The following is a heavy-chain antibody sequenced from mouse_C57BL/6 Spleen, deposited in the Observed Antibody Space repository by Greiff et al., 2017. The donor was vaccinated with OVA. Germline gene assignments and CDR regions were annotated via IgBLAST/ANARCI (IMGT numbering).Heavy chain of an antibody. CDR3: ARGDTTVVAHWYFDV. CDR1: GFTFSSYA. V-gene: IGHV5-4*03. D-gene: IGHD1-1*01. J-gene: IGHJ1*03. Sequence: EVNVVESGGGLVKPGGSLKLSCAASGFTFSSYAMSWVRQTPEKRLEWVATISDGGSYTYYPDNVKGRFTISRDNAKNNLYLQMSHLKSEDTAMYYCARGDTTVVAHWYFDVWGTGTTVTVSS. CDR2: ISDGGSYT.